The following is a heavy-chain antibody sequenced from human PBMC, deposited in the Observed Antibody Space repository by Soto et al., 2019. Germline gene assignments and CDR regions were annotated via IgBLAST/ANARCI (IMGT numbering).Heavy chain of an antibody. Sequence: QVQLQQWGAGLLKPSETLSLTCAVYGGSFSGYYWSWIRQPPGKGLEWIGEINHSGSTNYNPSLKSRVTISVDTSKNQFSLKLSSVTAADTAVYYCARVRRYYGSGSYYNDYWGQGTLDTVSS. CDR1: GGSFSGYY. CDR2: INHSGST. CDR3: ARVRRYYGSGSYYNDY. D-gene: IGHD3-10*01. V-gene: IGHV4-34*01. J-gene: IGHJ4*02.